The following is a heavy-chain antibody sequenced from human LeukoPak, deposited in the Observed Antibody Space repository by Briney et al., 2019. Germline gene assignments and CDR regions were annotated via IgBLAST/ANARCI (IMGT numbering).Heavy chain of an antibody. V-gene: IGHV4-39*01. Sequence: PSETLSLTCTVSGGSISSSSYYWGWIRQPPGKGLEWIGSIYYSGSTYYNPSLKSRVTISVDTSKNQFSLKLSSVTAADTAVYYCARQPGASYYDILTGYQQYYFDYWGQGTLVTVSS. CDR1: GGSISSSSYY. CDR3: ARQPGASYYDILTGYQQYYFDY. J-gene: IGHJ4*02. D-gene: IGHD3-9*01. CDR2: IYYSGST.